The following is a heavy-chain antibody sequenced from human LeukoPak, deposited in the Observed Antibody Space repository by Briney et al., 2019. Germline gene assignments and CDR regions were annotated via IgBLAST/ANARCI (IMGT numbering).Heavy chain of an antibody. CDR1: GYTFTDYY. V-gene: IGHV1-2*02. D-gene: IGHD2-2*01. CDR3: ARARPLVGTKRGYLNY. Sequence: GASVTVSYKASGYTFTDYYMHWVRQAPGQGLEGMGWINPNSGGTNYPQKFQGRVTIIRDTSISTAYMELSRLRSDDTAVYYCARARPLVGTKRGYLNYWGQGTLVTVSS. CDR2: INPNSGGT. J-gene: IGHJ4*02.